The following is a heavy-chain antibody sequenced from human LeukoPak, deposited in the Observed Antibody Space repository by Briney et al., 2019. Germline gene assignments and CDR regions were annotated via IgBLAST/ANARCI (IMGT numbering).Heavy chain of an antibody. D-gene: IGHD6-19*01. J-gene: IGHJ4*02. CDR2: IYYSGST. CDR3: ARMRQWLVDY. CDR1: GGSISSYY. Sequence: SETLSLTCTVSGGSISSYYWSWIRQPAGKGLEWTGYIYYSGSTNYNPSLKSRVTISVDTSKNQFSLQLSSVTAADTAVYYCARMRQWLVDYWGQGILVTVPS. V-gene: IGHV4-59*01.